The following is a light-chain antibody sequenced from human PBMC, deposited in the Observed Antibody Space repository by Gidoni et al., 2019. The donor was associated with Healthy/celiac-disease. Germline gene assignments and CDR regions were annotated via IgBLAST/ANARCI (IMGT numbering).Light chain of an antibody. V-gene: IGLV3-25*03. CDR2: KDS. CDR3: QSADSSVVV. Sequence: YELTQPPAAPVSPGQTARITCSGDALPKQYAYWYQQKPGQAPVLVLFKDSERPSGIPERFSGSSSGTTVTLTISGVQAEDEADYYCQSADSSVVVFGGGTKLTVL. J-gene: IGLJ2*01. CDR1: ALPKQY.